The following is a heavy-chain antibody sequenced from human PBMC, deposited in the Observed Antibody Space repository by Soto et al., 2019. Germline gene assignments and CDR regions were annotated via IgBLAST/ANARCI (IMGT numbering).Heavy chain of an antibody. J-gene: IGHJ4*02. Sequence: GGSLRLSCAASGFTFSSYAMSWVRQAPGKGLEWVSAISGSGGSTYYADSVKGRFTISRDNSKNTLYLQMNSLRAEDTAVYYCAKDQSGSYLKYYFDYWDQGTLVTVSS. CDR2: ISGSGGST. CDR1: GFTFSSYA. D-gene: IGHD1-26*01. V-gene: IGHV3-23*01. CDR3: AKDQSGSYLKYYFDY.